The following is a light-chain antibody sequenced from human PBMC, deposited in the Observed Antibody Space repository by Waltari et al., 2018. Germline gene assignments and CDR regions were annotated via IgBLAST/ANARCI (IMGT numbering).Light chain of an antibody. CDR3: QQYGSSVLYT. CDR1: QTLSQNY. V-gene: IGKV3-20*01. Sequence: IVLTQSPGTLSLSPGESATLSCRASQTLSQNYLAWYQQKPVPAPRLLIYGASSRAAGIPDRFSGSGSGTYFTLTISRLEPDDFAMYYCQQYGSSVLYTFGQGTKLEIK. CDR2: GAS. J-gene: IGKJ2*01.